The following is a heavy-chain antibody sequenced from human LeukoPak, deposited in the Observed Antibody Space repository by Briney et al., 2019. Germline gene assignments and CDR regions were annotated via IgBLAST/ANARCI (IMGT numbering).Heavy chain of an antibody. CDR2: ISWNSGSI. Sequence: GGSLRLSCAASGFTFDDYAMHWVRQAPGKGLEWVSGISWNSGSIGYADSVKGRFAISRDNAKNSLYLQMNSLRAEDTASYYCAKEGYSSFAFDIWGQGTMVTVSS. CDR1: GFTFDDYA. D-gene: IGHD6-19*01. J-gene: IGHJ3*02. V-gene: IGHV3-9*01. CDR3: AKEGYSSFAFDI.